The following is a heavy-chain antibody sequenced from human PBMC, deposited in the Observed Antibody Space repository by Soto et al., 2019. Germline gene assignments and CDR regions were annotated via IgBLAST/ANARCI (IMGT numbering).Heavy chain of an antibody. CDR2: VSTPFRTS. CDR1: GVSFNNNG. Sequence: QVQLVQSGAEVKKPGSSVKVSCKTSGVSFNNNGIGWVRQAPGHGLEWMGGVSTPFRTSNYARKIQGRVSITADASTGTVNMEVSSLTSEETAQYYCARVLYYGSGSYSPYGMDVWGQGTRVTVSS. J-gene: IGHJ6*02. V-gene: IGHV1-69*01. CDR3: ARVLYYGSGSYSPYGMDV. D-gene: IGHD3-10*01.